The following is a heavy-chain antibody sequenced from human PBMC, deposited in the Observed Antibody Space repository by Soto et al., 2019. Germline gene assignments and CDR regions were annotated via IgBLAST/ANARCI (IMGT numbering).Heavy chain of an antibody. D-gene: IGHD6-13*01. V-gene: IGHV1-69*13. CDR2: IIPIFGTA. Sequence: GASLKVSCKASGGTFSSYAISWVRQAPGQGLEWMGGIIPIFGTANYAQKFQGRVTITADESTSTAYMELSSLRSEDTAAYYCARVYSSSWLDYYYGMDVWGQGTTVTVSS. CDR1: GGTFSSYA. J-gene: IGHJ6*02. CDR3: ARVYSSSWLDYYYGMDV.